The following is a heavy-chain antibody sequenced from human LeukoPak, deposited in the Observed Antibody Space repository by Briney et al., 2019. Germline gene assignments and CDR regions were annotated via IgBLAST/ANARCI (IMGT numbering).Heavy chain of an antibody. V-gene: IGHV4-34*01. CDR1: GGSFSGYY. D-gene: IGHD1-20*01. CDR2: INHSGST. J-gene: IGHJ3*02. CDR3: ARPRYTTRDAFDI. Sequence: SETLSLTCAVYGGSFSGYYWSWIRQPPGKGLEWIGEINHSGSTNYNPSLKSRVTISVDTSKNQFSLKLSSVTAADTAVYYCARPRYTTRDAFDIWGQGTMVTVSS.